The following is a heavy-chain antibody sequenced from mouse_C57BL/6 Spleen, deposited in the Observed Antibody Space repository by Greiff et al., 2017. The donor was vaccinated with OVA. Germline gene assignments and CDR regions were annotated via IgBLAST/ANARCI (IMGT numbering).Heavy chain of an antibody. D-gene: IGHD2-4*01. V-gene: IGHV1-72*01. CDR2: IDPNSGGT. CDR3: ARDRDYDYEEGYWYFDV. Sequence: VQLQQSGAELVKPGASVKLSCKASGYTFTSYWMHWVKQRPGRGLEWIGRIDPNSGGTKYNEKFKSKATLTVDKPSSTAYMQLSSLTSEDSAVYYCARDRDYDYEEGYWYFDVWGTGTTVTVSS. CDR1: GYTFTSYW. J-gene: IGHJ1*03.